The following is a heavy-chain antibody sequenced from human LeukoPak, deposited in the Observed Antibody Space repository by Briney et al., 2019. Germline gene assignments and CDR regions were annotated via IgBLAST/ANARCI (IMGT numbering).Heavy chain of an antibody. D-gene: IGHD6-13*01. CDR2: IYHSGST. CDR3: ARMEAAAAPYFDY. CDR1: GGSISSGGYY. Sequence: PSQTLSLTCTVSGGSISSGGYYWSWIRQPPGKGLEWIGYIYHSGSTYYNPSLKSRVTISVDTSKNQFSLKLSSVTAADTAVYYCARMEAAAAPYFDYWGQGTLVTISS. V-gene: IGHV4-30-2*01. J-gene: IGHJ4*02.